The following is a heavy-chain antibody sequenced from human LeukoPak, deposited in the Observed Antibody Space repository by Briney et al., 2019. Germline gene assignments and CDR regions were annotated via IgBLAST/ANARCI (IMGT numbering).Heavy chain of an antibody. CDR2: ISSSGSTI. Sequence: GGSLRLSCAASGFTFSDYYMSWVRQAPGKGLEWGSYISSSGSTIYYADSVKGRFTISRDNAKNSLYLQMNSLRAEDTAVYYCARDRYSGSYPLDYWGQGTLVTVSS. D-gene: IGHD1-26*01. CDR1: GFTFSDYY. V-gene: IGHV3-11*01. CDR3: ARDRYSGSYPLDY. J-gene: IGHJ4*02.